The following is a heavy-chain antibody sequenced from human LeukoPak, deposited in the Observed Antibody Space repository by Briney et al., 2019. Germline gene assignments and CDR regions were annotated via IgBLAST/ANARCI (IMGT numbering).Heavy chain of an antibody. D-gene: IGHD5-24*01. Sequence: SVKVSSKASGGTFSSYAISWVRQAPGQGVEWMGRIIPILGIANYAQKFQGRVTITADKSTSTAYMELSSLRSEDTAVYYCATRPRDGYNQGFYYGMDVWGQGTTVTVAS. CDR2: IIPILGIA. V-gene: IGHV1-69*04. CDR3: ATRPRDGYNQGFYYGMDV. CDR1: GGTFSSYA. J-gene: IGHJ6*02.